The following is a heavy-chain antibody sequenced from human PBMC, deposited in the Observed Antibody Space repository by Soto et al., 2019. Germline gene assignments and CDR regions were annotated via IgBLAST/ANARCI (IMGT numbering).Heavy chain of an antibody. Sequence: ASETLSLTCTVSGGSISSGGYYWSWIRQHPGKGLEWIGYIYYSGTTNYNPSLKSRVTISVDLSKNQFSLRLSSVTTADTALYYCARTTAVPNTLRSRYFFDYWGQGTLVTVSS. CDR3: ARTTAVPNTLRSRYFFDY. D-gene: IGHD4-17*01. CDR2: IYYSGTT. V-gene: IGHV4-61*08. CDR1: GGSISSGGYY. J-gene: IGHJ4*02.